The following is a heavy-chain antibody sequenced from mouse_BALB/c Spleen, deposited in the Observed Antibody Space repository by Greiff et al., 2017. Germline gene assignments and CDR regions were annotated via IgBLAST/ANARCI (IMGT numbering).Heavy chain of an antibody. CDR3: ARGGNPDAMDY. CDR1: GYTFTSYW. Sequence: VKLQESGAELAKPGASVKMSCKASGYTFTSYWMHWVKQRPGQGLEWIGYINPSTGYTEYNQKFKDKATLTADKSSSTAYMQLSSLTSEDSAVYYCARGGNPDAMDYWGQGTSVTVSS. J-gene: IGHJ4*01. D-gene: IGHD2-1*01. CDR2: INPSTGYT. V-gene: IGHV1-7*01.